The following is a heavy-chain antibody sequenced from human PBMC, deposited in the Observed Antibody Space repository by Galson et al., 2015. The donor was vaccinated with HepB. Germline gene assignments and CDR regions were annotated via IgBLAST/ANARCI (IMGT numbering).Heavy chain of an antibody. D-gene: IGHD3-3*01. CDR1: GGSISSGSYY. CDR2: IYTSGST. CDR3: AREPDVYDFWSGGGDYYYMDV. J-gene: IGHJ6*03. V-gene: IGHV4-61*02. Sequence: QVQLQESGPGLVKPSETLSLTCTVSGGSISSGSYYWSWIRQPAGKGLEWIGRIYTSGSTNYNPSLKSRVTMSVDTSKNQFSLKLSSVTAADTAVYYCAREPDVYDFWSGGGDYYYMDVWGKGTTVTVSS.